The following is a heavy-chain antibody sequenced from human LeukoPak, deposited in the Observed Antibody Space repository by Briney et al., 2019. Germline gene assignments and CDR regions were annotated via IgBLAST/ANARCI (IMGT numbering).Heavy chain of an antibody. CDR3: ARDQYHGRAAYDY. CDR1: GFTFSSYG. CDR2: IWYDGSNK. Sequence: GSLRLSCAASGFTFSSYGMHWVRQAPGKGLEWVAVIWYDGSNKYYADSVKGRFTISRDNSKNTLYLQMNSLRAEDTAVYYCARDQYHGRAAYDYWGQGTLVTVSS. J-gene: IGHJ4*02. D-gene: IGHD2/OR15-2a*01. V-gene: IGHV3-33*01.